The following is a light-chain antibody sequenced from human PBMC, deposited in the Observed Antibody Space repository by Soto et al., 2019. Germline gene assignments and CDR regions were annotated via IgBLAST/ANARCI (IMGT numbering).Light chain of an antibody. Sequence: EIVMTQSPATLSVSPGERATLSCRASQSISSNLAWYQQKPGQAPRLLIYGASTRATGIPARFSGNGSGTEFTLTISSLQSEDLAVYYCQQYNNWPPWTFGQGTKVEIK. CDR2: GAS. CDR1: QSISSN. CDR3: QQYNNWPPWT. J-gene: IGKJ1*01. V-gene: IGKV3-15*01.